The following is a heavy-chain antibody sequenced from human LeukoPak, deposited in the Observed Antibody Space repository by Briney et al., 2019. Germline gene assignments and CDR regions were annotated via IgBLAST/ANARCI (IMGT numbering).Heavy chain of an antibody. CDR1: GFTFSSYA. V-gene: IGHV3-23*01. J-gene: IGHJ4*02. CDR2: ISGSGGRT. D-gene: IGHD2/OR15-2a*01. Sequence: GGSLRLSCAASGFTFSSYAMNWVRQAPGKGLEWVSAISGSGGRTYYADSVKGRFTISRDSSKNTLYLQMNSLRAEDTAVYYCAKEGKIESVDYWGQGTLVTVSS. CDR3: AKEGKIESVDY.